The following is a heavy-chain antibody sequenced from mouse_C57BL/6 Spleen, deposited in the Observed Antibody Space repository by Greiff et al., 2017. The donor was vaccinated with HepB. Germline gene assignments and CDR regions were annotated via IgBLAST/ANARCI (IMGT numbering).Heavy chain of an antibody. CDR2: IYPSDSET. CDR1: GYTFTSYW. CDR3: ARWHSYYAMDY. Sequence: QVQLQQPGAELVRPGSSVKLSCKASGYTFTSYWMDWVKQRPGQGLEWIGNIYPSDSETHYNQKFKDKATLTVDKSSSTAYMQLSSLTSEDAAVYYCARWHSYYAMDYWGQGTSVTVSS. J-gene: IGHJ4*01. V-gene: IGHV1-61*01.